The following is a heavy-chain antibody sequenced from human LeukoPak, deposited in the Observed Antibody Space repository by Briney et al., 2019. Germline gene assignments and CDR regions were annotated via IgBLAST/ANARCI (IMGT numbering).Heavy chain of an antibody. Sequence: GGSLRLSCAASGFTFTAYLIHWVRQAPGKGLEWVAVMSSDGNAMFYADSVKGRFTISRDNSKNTLYLQMTSLRAEDTAVYYCVRESEYYFDHSASFDYWGQGTLVTVSS. V-gene: IGHV3-30-3*01. J-gene: IGHJ4*02. CDR1: GFTFTAYL. CDR2: MSSDGNAM. D-gene: IGHD3-22*01. CDR3: VRESEYYFDHSASFDY.